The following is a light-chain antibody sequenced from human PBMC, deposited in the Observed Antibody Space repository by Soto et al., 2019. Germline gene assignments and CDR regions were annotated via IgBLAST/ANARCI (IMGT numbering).Light chain of an antibody. CDR3: QQYNNWPPYT. CDR2: DAS. Sequence: EIVMTQSPATLPASPGERATLSCRASQSVSTNLAWYQQKPGQAPRLLIYDASTMATGIPARFSGSGSGTEFTLTLSGLQSEDFAVYYCQQYNNWPPYTFGQGTKLEI. J-gene: IGKJ2*01. CDR1: QSVSTN. V-gene: IGKV3-15*01.